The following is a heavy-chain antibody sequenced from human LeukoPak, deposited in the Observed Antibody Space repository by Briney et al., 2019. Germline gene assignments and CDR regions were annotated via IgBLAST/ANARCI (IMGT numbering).Heavy chain of an antibody. D-gene: IGHD6-6*01. CDR2: ISGSGGST. J-gene: IGHJ4*02. CDR3: AKDREGIAATAPALLYFDY. CDR1: GFTFSDYY. Sequence: GGSLRLSCAASGFTFSDYYMSWIRQAPGKGLEWVSAISGSGGSTYYADSVKGRFTISRDNSKNTLYLQMNSLRAEDTAVYYCAKDREGIAATAPALLYFDYWGQGTLVTVSS. V-gene: IGHV3-23*01.